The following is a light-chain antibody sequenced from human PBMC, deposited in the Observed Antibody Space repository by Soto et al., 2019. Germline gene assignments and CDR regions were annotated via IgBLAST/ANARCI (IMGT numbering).Light chain of an antibody. J-gene: IGKJ1*01. CDR1: QSINNW. CDR2: EAF. Sequence: DIQMTQSPSILSASIGDRVTITCRASQSINNWLAWYQQKPGKAPRLLIYEAFSLENGVPSRFGGSGSGTEFTLTISILQPDDFATYYCQQYNRYSWTFGQGTKVEIK. V-gene: IGKV1-5*03. CDR3: QQYNRYSWT.